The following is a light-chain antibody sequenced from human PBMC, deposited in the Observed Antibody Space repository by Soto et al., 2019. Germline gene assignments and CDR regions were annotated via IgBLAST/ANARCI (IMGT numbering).Light chain of an antibody. CDR3: QKYGSSSIT. J-gene: IGKJ5*01. CDR1: QSVSSSY. CDR2: GAS. Sequence: EIVLTQSPGTLSLSPGERATLSCRASQSVSSSYLAWYQQKPGQAPRLLIYGASSRATGIPDRFSGSGSGTDFTLTISTRQPEDFAVYYCQKYGSSSITFGQGTRLEIK. V-gene: IGKV3-20*01.